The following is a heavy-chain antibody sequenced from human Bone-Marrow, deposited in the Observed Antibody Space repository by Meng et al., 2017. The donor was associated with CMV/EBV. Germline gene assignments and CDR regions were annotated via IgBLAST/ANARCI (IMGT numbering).Heavy chain of an antibody. CDR1: GFTFSSYG. Sequence: VRLGCGGGGLVQAGGFLTLSCASSGFTFSSYGMHWVRQAPGKGLEWVAFIRYDGSNKYYADSVKGRFTISRDNSKTTLYLQMNSLRAEDTAVYYCAKVAGRVYWGQGTLVTVSS. V-gene: IGHV3-30*02. D-gene: IGHD2-15*01. CDR2: IRYDGSNK. J-gene: IGHJ4*02. CDR3: AKVAGRVY.